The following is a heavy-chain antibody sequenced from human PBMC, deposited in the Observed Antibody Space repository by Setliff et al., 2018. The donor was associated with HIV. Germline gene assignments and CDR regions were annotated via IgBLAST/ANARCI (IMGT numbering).Heavy chain of an antibody. CDR3: ARVSRGTYYSEFYYYMDV. V-gene: IGHV4-34*01. CDR2: TSHTERS. CDR1: GGSFSGYS. J-gene: IGHJ6*03. D-gene: IGHD1-26*01. Sequence: SETLSLTCALYGGSFSGYSWTWIRQSPGKGLEWLGETSHTERSHYNPSLRYRVTISLDTSKNQFSLKLSSVAAADTAVYYCARVSRGTYYSEFYYYMDVWGKGTTVTVSS.